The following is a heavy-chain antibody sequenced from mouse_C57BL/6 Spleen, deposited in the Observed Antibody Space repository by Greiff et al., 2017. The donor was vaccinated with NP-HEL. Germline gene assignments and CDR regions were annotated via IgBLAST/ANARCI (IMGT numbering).Heavy chain of an antibody. CDR2: IYPRDGST. J-gene: IGHJ4*01. CDR3: AREPNYYGSSYDYYAMDY. Sequence: VQLQQSGPELVKPGASVKLSCKASGYTFTSYDINWVKQRPGQGLEWIGWIYPRDGSTKYNEKFKGKATLTVDTSSSTAYMELHSLTSEDSAVYFCAREPNYYGSSYDYYAMDYWGQGTSVTVSS. V-gene: IGHV1-85*01. CDR1: GYTFTSYD. D-gene: IGHD1-1*01.